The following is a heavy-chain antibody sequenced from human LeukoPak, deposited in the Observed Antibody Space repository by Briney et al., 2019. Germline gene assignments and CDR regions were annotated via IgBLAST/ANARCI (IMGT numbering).Heavy chain of an antibody. CDR2: IKEDGSEK. CDR3: ARFRYAALTD. J-gene: IGHJ4*02. V-gene: IGHV3-7*01. Sequence: GGSLRLSCAASGFTFSNYWMSWVRQAPGKGLEWVANIKEDGSEKYYVDSVKGRFTISRGNTKNSLFLQMNSLRAEDTAVYYCARFRYAALTDWGQGTLVTVSS. CDR1: GFTFSNYW. D-gene: IGHD3-9*01.